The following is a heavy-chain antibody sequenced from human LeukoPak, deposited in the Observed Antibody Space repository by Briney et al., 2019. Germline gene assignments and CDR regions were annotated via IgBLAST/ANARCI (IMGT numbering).Heavy chain of an antibody. CDR2: IYTSGST. V-gene: IGHV4-4*07. CDR1: GGSISSYY. J-gene: IGHJ4*02. Sequence: SETLSLTCTVSGGSISSYYWSWIRQPAGKGPEWIGRIYTSGSTNYNPSLKSRVTMSVDTSKNQVSLKLTSVTAADTAVYYCARQTYYDHRLLFAYWGQGILVTVSS. CDR3: ARQTYYDHRLLFAY. D-gene: IGHD3-22*01.